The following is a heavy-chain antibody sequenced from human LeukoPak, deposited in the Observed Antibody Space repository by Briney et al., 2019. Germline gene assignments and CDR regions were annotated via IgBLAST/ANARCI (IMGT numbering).Heavy chain of an antibody. CDR3: ARGHRDNWFDP. CDR1: GYTFTSYD. CDR2: MNPNSGNT. J-gene: IGHJ5*02. Sequence: ASVKVSRKASGYTFTSYDINWVRQATGQGLEWMGWMNPNSGNTGYAQKFQGRVTMTRNTSISTAYMELSSLTSEDTAVYYCARGHRDNWFDPWGQGTLVTVSS. V-gene: IGHV1-8*01.